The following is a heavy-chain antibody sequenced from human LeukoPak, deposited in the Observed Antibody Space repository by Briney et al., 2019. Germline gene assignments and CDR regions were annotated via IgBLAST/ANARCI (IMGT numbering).Heavy chain of an antibody. CDR2: INHSGST. CDR1: GGSFSGYY. D-gene: IGHD3-10*01. CDR3: ARDMYSPYYFGSGSSSDAFDI. J-gene: IGHJ3*02. Sequence: SETLSLTCAVYGGSFSGYYWNWIRQPPGEGLEWLGEINHSGSTNYNPSLKSRVSISVDTSKKQFSLNLSSVTAADTAIYYCARDMYSPYYFGSGSSSDAFDIWGQGTMVTVSS. V-gene: IGHV4-34*01.